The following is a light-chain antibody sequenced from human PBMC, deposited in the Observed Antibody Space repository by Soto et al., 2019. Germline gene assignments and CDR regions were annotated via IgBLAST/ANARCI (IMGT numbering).Light chain of an antibody. J-gene: IGKJ3*01. Sequence: EIVLTQSPATLSLSPGERATLSCRASQSVSSYLAWYQQKPGQAPRLLIYDASNRATGIPARFSGSGSGTDFTLTISSLEPEDFAVYYCQQRSNWPPSEFPFGPGTKVDIK. CDR3: QQRSNWPPSEFP. CDR1: QSVSSY. CDR2: DAS. V-gene: IGKV3-11*01.